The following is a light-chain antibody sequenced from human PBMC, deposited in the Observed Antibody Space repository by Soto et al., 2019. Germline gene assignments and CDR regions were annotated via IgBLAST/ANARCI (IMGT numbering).Light chain of an antibody. V-gene: IGKV3-20*01. CDR1: QSVSSSH. CDR3: QQYGSSPPRT. Sequence: EIVLTQSPGTLSLSPGERATLSCRASQSVSSSHLAWYQQKPGQAPRLLIYGASSRATGIPDRFSGSGSGTDFTLTISRLEPEDFAVYYCQQYGSSPPRTFGQGTKVDI. J-gene: IGKJ1*01. CDR2: GAS.